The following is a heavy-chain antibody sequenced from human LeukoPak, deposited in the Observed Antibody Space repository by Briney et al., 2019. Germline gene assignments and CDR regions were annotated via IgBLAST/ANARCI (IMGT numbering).Heavy chain of an antibody. J-gene: IGHJ4*02. Sequence: ASVKVSCKASGYTFTSYAMNWVRQAPGQGLEWMGWINTNTGNPTYAQGFTGRFVFSLDTSVSTAYLQISSLKAEDTAVYYCARGGDVLRFLEWLPYFDYWGQGTLVTVSS. CDR3: ARGGDVLRFLEWLPYFDY. D-gene: IGHD3-3*01. CDR2: INTNTGNP. V-gene: IGHV7-4-1*02. CDR1: GYTFTSYA.